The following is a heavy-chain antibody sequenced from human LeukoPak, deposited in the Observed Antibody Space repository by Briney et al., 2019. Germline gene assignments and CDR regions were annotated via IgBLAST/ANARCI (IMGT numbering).Heavy chain of an antibody. Sequence: GGSLRLSCAASGFTFTSHWMSWVRQAPGKGLEWVANIKQDGSEKYYLDSLEGRFTISRDNAKNSVYLQINRLRAEDTAVYYCARRGTIAVPVFWFDPWGQGTLVIVSS. D-gene: IGHD6-19*01. CDR2: IKQDGSEK. CDR3: ARRGTIAVPVFWFDP. CDR1: GFTFTSHW. J-gene: IGHJ5*02. V-gene: IGHV3-7*01.